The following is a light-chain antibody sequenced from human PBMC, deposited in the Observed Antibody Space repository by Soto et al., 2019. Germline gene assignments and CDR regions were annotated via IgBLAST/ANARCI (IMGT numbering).Light chain of an antibody. Sequence: QSALTQPRSVSGSPGQSVTISCTGTSSDIGAYDYVSWYQQLPDKAPRIMIYDVSERPSGVPDRFSGSKSGNTASLTISGLHAEDEGDYYCCSYAGRYIWIFGGGTKVTVL. V-gene: IGLV2-11*01. CDR2: DVS. CDR3: CSYAGRYIWI. J-gene: IGLJ2*01. CDR1: SSDIGAYDY.